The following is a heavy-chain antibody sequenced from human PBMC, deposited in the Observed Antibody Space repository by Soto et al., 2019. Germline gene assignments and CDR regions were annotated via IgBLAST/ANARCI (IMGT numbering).Heavy chain of an antibody. D-gene: IGHD3-10*01. V-gene: IGHV5-51*01. CDR3: ARRRETMVRGVIITDAFFDF. Sequence: GESLKISCQGSGYNFTNYWIGWVRQRPGKGLEWMGIIYPGDSDTRYSPSFQGQVTISADKSISTAYLRWGGLKASDTAMYYCARRRETMVRGVIITDAFFDFWGQGSLVTVSS. J-gene: IGHJ4*02. CDR1: GYNFTNYW. CDR2: IYPGDSDT.